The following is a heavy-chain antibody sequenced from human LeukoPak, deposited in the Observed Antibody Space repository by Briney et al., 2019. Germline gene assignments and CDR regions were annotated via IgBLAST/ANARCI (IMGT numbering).Heavy chain of an antibody. V-gene: IGHV3-30*18. J-gene: IGHJ5*02. CDR3: AEEGVQQLVLSWWFDP. Sequence: GRSLRLSCAASGFTFSSYGMHWVRQAPGKGLEWVAVISYDGSNKYYADSVKGRFTISRDNSKNTLYLQMNSLRAEDTAVYYCAEEGVQQLVLSWWFDPWGQGTLVTVSS. D-gene: IGHD6-13*01. CDR2: ISYDGSNK. CDR1: GFTFSSYG.